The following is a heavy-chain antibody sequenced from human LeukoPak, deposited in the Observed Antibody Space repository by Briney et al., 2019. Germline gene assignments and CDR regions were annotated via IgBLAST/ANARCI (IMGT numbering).Heavy chain of an antibody. Sequence: GGSLRLSCAASGFTFSSYAMSWVRQAPGKGLEWVANIKEDGSGKYYVDSVKGRFSISRDNAKNSLYLQINSLRAEDTAVYYCAKDWWELPARFSNDAFDIWGQGTMVTVSS. CDR2: IKEDGSGK. CDR1: GFTFSSYA. D-gene: IGHD1-26*01. J-gene: IGHJ3*02. V-gene: IGHV3-7*01. CDR3: AKDWWELPARFSNDAFDI.